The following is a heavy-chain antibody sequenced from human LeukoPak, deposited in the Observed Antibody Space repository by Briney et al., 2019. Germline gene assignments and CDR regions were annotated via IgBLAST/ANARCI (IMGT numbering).Heavy chain of an antibody. CDR1: GFTFNTYS. CDR2: ISSTSDYI. V-gene: IGHV3-21*01. CDR3: ARDGYYYDSSGFSY. Sequence: PGGSLRLSCATSGFTFNTYSMNWVRQAPGKGLEWVSSISSTSDYIYYADSVKGRFTISRDNAKNSLYLQMNSLRAEDTAVYYCARDGYYYDSSGFSYWGQGTLVTVSS. J-gene: IGHJ4*02. D-gene: IGHD3-22*01.